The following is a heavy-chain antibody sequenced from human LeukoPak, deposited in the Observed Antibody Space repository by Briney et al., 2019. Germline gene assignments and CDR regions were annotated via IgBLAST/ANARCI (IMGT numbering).Heavy chain of an antibody. V-gene: IGHV4-30-2*01. CDR1: GGSISSGGYS. CDR3: AREGEIIVVVPAARARYFDY. D-gene: IGHD2-2*01. CDR2: IYHSGST. J-gene: IGHJ4*02. Sequence: SETLSLTCAVSGGSISSGGYSWSWIRQPPGKGLKWIGYIYHSGSTYYNPSLKSRVTISVDTSKNQFSLKLSSVTAADTAVYYCAREGEIIVVVPAARARYFDYWGQGTLVTVSS.